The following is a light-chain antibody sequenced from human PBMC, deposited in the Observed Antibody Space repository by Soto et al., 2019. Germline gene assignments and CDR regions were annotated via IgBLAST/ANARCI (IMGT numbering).Light chain of an antibody. CDR1: QSISSW. Sequence: DIQMTQSPSTLSASVGDRVTITCRASQSISSWLAWYQQKPGKAPKLLIYDASSLESGVPSRFSGSGSGTKFTLTISSLQLVDFETFTCKHYNVYSLPWTFAKGTRVDTK. CDR2: DAS. V-gene: IGKV1-5*01. J-gene: IGKJ1*01. CDR3: KHYNVYSLPWT.